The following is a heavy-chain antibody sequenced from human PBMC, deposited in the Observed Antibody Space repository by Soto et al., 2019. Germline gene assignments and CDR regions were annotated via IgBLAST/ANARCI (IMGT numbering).Heavy chain of an antibody. V-gene: IGHV2-5*01. CDR2: IYWNDDK. CDR1: GFSLSTGGVG. CDR3: GGYNVLTGHHGYGMDV. Sequence: SGPTLVNPTHTLTLTCTFSGFSLSTGGVGVGWIRQPPGKAPDWLALIYWNDDKRYSPSLNSRLTITKDTSKNQVVLTMSNMDAVDTAEYYSGGYNVLTGHHGYGMDVSGQGTTV. D-gene: IGHD3-9*01. J-gene: IGHJ6*02.